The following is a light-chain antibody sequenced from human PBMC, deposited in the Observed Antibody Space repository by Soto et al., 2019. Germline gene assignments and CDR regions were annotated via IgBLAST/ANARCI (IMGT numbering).Light chain of an antibody. V-gene: IGKV1-17*03. Sequence: DIQMTQSPSAMSASVGDRVTITCRASQRIGNYLAWFQQKPGKVPKRLIYGASNLQSGVPSRFSGIGSRREFNLKISSLQPEDFVTYYCLQHNSYPRTFGQGTKVDSK. CDR1: QRIGNY. J-gene: IGKJ1*01. CDR3: LQHNSYPRT. CDR2: GAS.